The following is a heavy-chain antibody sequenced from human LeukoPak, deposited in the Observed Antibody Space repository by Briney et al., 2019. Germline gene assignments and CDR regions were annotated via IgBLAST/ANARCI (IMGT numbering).Heavy chain of an antibody. CDR1: GYSINTNYC. Sequence: TLSLTCAVSGYSINTNYCWGWIRQSPGKGLEWIGSFYYSGATYYNPSLKSRVAISVDTSKNQFSLKLNSVTAADTAMYYCARGSGSYSSNLDYWGQGTLVTVSS. CDR2: FYYSGAT. V-gene: IGHV4-38-2*01. J-gene: IGHJ4*02. D-gene: IGHD3-10*01. CDR3: ARGSGSYSSNLDY.